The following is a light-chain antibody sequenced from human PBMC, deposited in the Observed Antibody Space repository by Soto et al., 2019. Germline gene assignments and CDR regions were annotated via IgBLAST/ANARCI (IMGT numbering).Light chain of an antibody. CDR2: ENE. CDR3: QSYDDSDHAM. J-gene: IGLJ3*02. V-gene: IGLV6-57*04. Sequence: NFMLTQPHSVSESPGQTVTLSCTRSSGSIASNHVQWYQQRPGSAPTIVIYENEHRPSGVPDRFSGSIDSSANSASLTISGLKTEDEADYYSQSYDDSDHAMFGGGTKLTVL. CDR1: SGSIASNH.